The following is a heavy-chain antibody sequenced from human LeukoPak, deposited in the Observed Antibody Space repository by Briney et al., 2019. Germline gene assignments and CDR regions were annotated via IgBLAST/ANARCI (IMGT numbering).Heavy chain of an antibody. CDR2: INPNSGGT. J-gene: IGHJ4*02. Sequence: VASVKVSYKASGYTFTGYYMHWVRQAPGQGLEWMGWINPNSGGTNYAQKFQGRVTMTRDTSISTAYMELSRLRSDDTAVYYCARDGITIFGVGLGDYWGQGTLVTVSS. V-gene: IGHV1-2*02. D-gene: IGHD3-3*01. CDR1: GYTFTGYY. CDR3: ARDGITIFGVGLGDY.